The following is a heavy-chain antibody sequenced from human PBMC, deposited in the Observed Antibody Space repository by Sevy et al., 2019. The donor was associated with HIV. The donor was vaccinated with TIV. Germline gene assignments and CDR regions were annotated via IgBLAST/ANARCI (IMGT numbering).Heavy chain of an antibody. Sequence: ASVKVSCKASGYTFVRYGMSWVRQAPGQGLEWMGWISLYNGNTNTAQKAQGRVTMTTDTSTRTAYMELRSLSSDDTAVYYCAREAIAVAGTGFDYWGQGTLVTVSS. J-gene: IGHJ4*02. CDR1: GYTFVRYG. CDR2: ISLYNGNT. D-gene: IGHD6-19*01. CDR3: AREAIAVAGTGFDY. V-gene: IGHV1-18*01.